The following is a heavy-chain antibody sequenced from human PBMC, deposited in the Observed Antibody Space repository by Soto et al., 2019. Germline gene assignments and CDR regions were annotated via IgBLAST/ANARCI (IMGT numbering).Heavy chain of an antibody. Sequence: QVQLVESGGGLVKPGGSLRISCAVSGFTFSDYYMTWIRQAPGKGLEWVSYISSSTSHTNYADSVKGRFTISRDNAKNSLVLQMNSLRAEDTAVYYCARGRGAAADYFDFWGQGTLVTVSS. V-gene: IGHV3-11*05. CDR3: ARGRGAAADYFDF. J-gene: IGHJ4*02. D-gene: IGHD6-13*01. CDR1: GFTFSDYY. CDR2: ISSSTSHT.